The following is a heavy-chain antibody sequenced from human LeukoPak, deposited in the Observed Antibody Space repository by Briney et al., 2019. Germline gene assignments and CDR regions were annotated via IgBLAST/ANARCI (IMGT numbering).Heavy chain of an antibody. CDR1: DYSISSGYY. Sequence: PSETLSLTCTVSDYSISSGYYWGWIRQPPGKGLEWIGSIYHSGSTYYNPSLKSRVTISVDTSKNQFSLKLSSVTAADTAVYYCARDAEDIATTTKNWFDPWGQGTLVTVSS. D-gene: IGHD2-15*01. CDR2: IYHSGST. J-gene: IGHJ5*02. CDR3: ARDAEDIATTTKNWFDP. V-gene: IGHV4-38-2*02.